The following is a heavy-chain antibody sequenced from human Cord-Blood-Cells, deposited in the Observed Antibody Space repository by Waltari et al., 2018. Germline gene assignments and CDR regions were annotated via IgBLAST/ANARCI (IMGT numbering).Heavy chain of an antibody. V-gene: IGHV1-69*09. D-gene: IGHD2-21*01. CDR2: IIPILGIA. Sequence: QVQLVQSGAEVKKPGSSVKVSCKASGGTFSSYAISWVRQAPGQGLEWVGRIIPILGIANYAQKFQGRVTITADKSTSTAYMELSSLRSEDTAVYYCARDRRLDGAYCGGDCYSGAFDIWGQGTMVTVSS. CDR1: GGTFSSYA. J-gene: IGHJ3*02. CDR3: ARDRRLDGAYCGGDCYSGAFDI.